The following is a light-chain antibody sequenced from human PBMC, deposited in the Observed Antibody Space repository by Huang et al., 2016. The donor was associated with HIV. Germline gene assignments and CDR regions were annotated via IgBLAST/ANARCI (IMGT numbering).Light chain of an antibody. V-gene: IGKV3-11*01. J-gene: IGKJ3*01. CDR2: GAA. Sequence: EIVLTQSPVTLSLSPGERATLSCRASQSVGTYLAWYQQKPDQAPRLLIYGAANRATGIPARFTGSGSGTDCTLTISSLEPEDFAVYYCQERTYFGPGSKVDIK. CDR1: QSVGTY. CDR3: QERTY.